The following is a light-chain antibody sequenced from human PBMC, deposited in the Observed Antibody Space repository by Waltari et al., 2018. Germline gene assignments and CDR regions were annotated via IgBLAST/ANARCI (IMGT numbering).Light chain of an antibody. Sequence: SYQLTQPPSVSVFPGQPARITCPGDALPRTYSYWYQQKSGQAPVLVIYVDNKRPSGIPERFSGSSSGTVATLTISGAQLEDEAGYYCYSTDSSGNERVFGGGTKLTVL. V-gene: IGLV3-10*01. CDR2: VDN. CDR3: YSTDSSGNERV. J-gene: IGLJ3*02. CDR1: ALPRTY.